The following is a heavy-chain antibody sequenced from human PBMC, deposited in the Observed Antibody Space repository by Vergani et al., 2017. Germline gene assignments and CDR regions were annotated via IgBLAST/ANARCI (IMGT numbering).Heavy chain of an antibody. D-gene: IGHD3-9*01. CDR1: GGSISSYY. J-gene: IGHJ6*03. Sequence: QVQLQESGPGLVKPSEILSLTCTVSGGSISSYYWTWIRQPPGKGLEWIGYIYSSGSTKYNPSLKSRVTISVDTSKNQFSLKLSSVTAADTAVYYCAGARGAFDILTGYYHYYMDVWGKGTTVTVFS. V-gene: IGHV4-59*01. CDR2: IYSSGST. CDR3: AGARGAFDILTGYYHYYMDV.